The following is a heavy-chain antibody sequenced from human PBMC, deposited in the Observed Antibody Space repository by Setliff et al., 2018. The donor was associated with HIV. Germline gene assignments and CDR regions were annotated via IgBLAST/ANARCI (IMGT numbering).Heavy chain of an antibody. V-gene: IGHV4-61*02. J-gene: IGHJ6*02. D-gene: IGHD1-1*01. Sequence: SETLSLTCTVSGGSISSGNYYWSWIRQPAGKGLEWIGRIYTSGSTNYNPSLKSRVTISVDTSKNQFSLKLSSVTAADTAVYYCARGGGDGYNYNYYYYGMDVWGQGTTVTV. CDR1: GGSISSGNYY. CDR2: IYTSGST. CDR3: ARGGGDGYNYNYYYYGMDV.